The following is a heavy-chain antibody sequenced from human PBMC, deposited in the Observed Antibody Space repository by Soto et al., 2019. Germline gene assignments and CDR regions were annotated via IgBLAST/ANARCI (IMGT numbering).Heavy chain of an antibody. CDR1: GFTFSSYA. V-gene: IGHV3-23*01. CDR2: ISGSGGST. Sequence: GGSLRLSCAASGFTFSSYAMSWVRQAPGKGLEWVSAISGSGGSTYYADSVKGRFTISRDNAKNSLYLQMNSLRDEDTAVYYCAIGSSELDYWGQGTLVTVSS. D-gene: IGHD6-13*01. J-gene: IGHJ4*02. CDR3: AIGSSELDY.